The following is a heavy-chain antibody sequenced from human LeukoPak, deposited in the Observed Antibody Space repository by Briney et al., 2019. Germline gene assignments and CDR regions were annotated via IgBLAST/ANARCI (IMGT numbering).Heavy chain of an antibody. CDR1: GGSISGYY. D-gene: IGHD2-8*01. CDR2: IFHTGSA. CDR3: VRQPYTSGAYYFDY. J-gene: IGHJ4*02. Sequence: SETLSLTCTVSGGSISGYYWSWIRQPPGKGLEWIGYIFHTGSANYNPSLKSRVTMSVGTSKNQFSLRLSSVTAADTAVYYCVRQPYTSGAYYFDYWGQGTLVTVSS. V-gene: IGHV4-59*08.